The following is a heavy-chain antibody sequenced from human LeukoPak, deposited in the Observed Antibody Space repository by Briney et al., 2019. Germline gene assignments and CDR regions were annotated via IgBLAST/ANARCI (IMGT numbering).Heavy chain of an antibody. CDR2: IYYSGST. D-gene: IGHD2-2*01. CDR1: GGSISSGDHY. J-gene: IGHJ6*02. CDR3: ASTYCSSTSCYRDYYYRMDV. Sequence: SQTLSLTCTVSGGSISSGDHYWSWIRQPPGKGLEWIGYIYYSGSTYYNPSLKSRVTISVDTSKNQFSLKLSSVTAADTAVYYCASTYCSSTSCYRDYYYRMDVWGQGTTVTVSS. V-gene: IGHV4-30-4*01.